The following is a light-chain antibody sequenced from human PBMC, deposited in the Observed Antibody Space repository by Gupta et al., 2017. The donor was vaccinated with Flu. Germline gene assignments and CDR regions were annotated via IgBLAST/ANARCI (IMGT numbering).Light chain of an antibody. V-gene: IGKV1-39*01. CDR2: AAS. CDR3: QQSYSTLWT. CDR1: QSISSY. Sequence: PSSLSASVGDRVTITCRASQSISSYLNWYQQKPGKAPKLLIYAASSLESGVPSRFSGSGSGTDFTLTISSLQPEDFATYYCQQSYSTLWTFGQGTKVEIK. J-gene: IGKJ1*01.